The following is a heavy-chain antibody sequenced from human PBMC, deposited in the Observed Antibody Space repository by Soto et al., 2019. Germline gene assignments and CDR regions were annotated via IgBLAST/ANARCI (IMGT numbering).Heavy chain of an antibody. J-gene: IGHJ6*02. D-gene: IGHD2-15*01. CDR2: IWYDGSNK. CDR3: ARADCTGAYCYSWPFNYGVDV. CDR1: GFTFNTYG. V-gene: IGHV3-33*08. Sequence: QVQLVESGGGVVQTGGSLRLSCTTYGFTFNTYGMHWVRQAPGRGLEWVAIIWYDGSNKYYADSVKGPFTISRDNSKNTLYLQINSLRAADTALYYCARADCTGAYCYSWPFNYGVDVWGQGTTVTVSS.